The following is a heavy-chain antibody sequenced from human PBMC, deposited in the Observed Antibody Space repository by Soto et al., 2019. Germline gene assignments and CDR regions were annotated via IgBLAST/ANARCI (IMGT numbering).Heavy chain of an antibody. CDR2: IYYSGST. D-gene: IGHD3-10*01. Sequence: RCETLSLACTVSGGSISSYDWSWIRQPPGKGLEWIGYIYYSGSTNYNPSLKRRVTISVDTSKNQFSLKLRSVTGADTAVYYCASSASYYGSGSYLSYYYGMDVRGQRTTVTV. CDR1: GGSISSYD. J-gene: IGHJ6*02. CDR3: ASSASYYGSGSYLSYYYGMDV. V-gene: IGHV4-59*01.